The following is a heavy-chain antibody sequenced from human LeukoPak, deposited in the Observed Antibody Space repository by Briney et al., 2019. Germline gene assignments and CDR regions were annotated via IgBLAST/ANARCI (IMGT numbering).Heavy chain of an antibody. CDR1: GYTFTSYG. V-gene: IGHV1-18*01. Sequence: GASVKVSCKASGYTFTSYGISWVRQAPGQGLEWMGWISAYNGNTNYAQKLQGRVTMTTDTSTSTAYMELRSLRSDDTAVYSCARDEKGYCSSTSCLIDYWGQGTLVTVSS. J-gene: IGHJ4*02. CDR2: ISAYNGNT. D-gene: IGHD2-2*01. CDR3: ARDEKGYCSSTSCLIDY.